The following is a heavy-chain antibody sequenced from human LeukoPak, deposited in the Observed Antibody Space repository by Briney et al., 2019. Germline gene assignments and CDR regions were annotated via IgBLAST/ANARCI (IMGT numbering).Heavy chain of an antibody. D-gene: IGHD6-19*01. Sequence: PSETLSLTCTVYGGSFSGYYWSWIRQPPGKGLEWIGEINHSGSTNYNPSLKSRVTISVDTSKNQCSLKLSSVTAADTAVYYCARGRYSSGWYSYYFDYWGQGTLVTVSS. CDR2: INHSGST. CDR3: ARGRYSSGWYSYYFDY. V-gene: IGHV4-34*01. J-gene: IGHJ4*02. CDR1: GGSFSGYY.